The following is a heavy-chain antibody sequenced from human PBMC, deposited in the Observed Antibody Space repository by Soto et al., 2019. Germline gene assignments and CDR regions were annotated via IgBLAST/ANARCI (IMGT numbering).Heavy chain of an antibody. D-gene: IGHD3-3*01. V-gene: IGHV4-59*01. J-gene: IGHJ6*02. Sequence: PSETLSLTCTVSGGSISSYYWSWIRQPPGKGLEWIGYIYYSGSTNYNPSLKSRVTISVDTSKNQFSLKLSSVTAADKAVYYSARVRGANPYYDFWSGYYTYYYYGMDVWGQGTTVTVSS. CDR2: IYYSGST. CDR1: GGSISSYY. CDR3: ARVRGANPYYDFWSGYYTYYYYGMDV.